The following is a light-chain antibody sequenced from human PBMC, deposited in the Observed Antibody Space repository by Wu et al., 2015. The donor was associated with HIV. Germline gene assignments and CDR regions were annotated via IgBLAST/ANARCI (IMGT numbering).Light chain of an antibody. J-gene: IGKJ2*01. CDR2: AAS. V-gene: IGKV1-39*01. Sequence: DIQMTQSPSSLSASVRDRVTITCRASQSINSYLNWYQQKPGKAPKLLIYAASSLQSGVPSRFSGSGSGTDFTLTISSLQPEDFATYYCQQSYSTLYTFGQGTKLEIK. CDR1: QSINSY. CDR3: QQSYSTLYT.